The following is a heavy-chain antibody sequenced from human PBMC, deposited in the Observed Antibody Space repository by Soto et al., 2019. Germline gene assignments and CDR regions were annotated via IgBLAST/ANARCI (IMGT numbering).Heavy chain of an antibody. J-gene: IGHJ6*02. V-gene: IGHV4-39*01. CDR3: ARRSLYDYYYYGMDV. D-gene: IGHD2-2*02. CDR1: GGSICSSSYY. CDR2: IYYSGST. Sequence: SETLSLTCTVSGGSICSSSYYWGWIRQPPGKGLEWIGSIYYSGSTYYNPSLKSRVTISVDTSKNQFSLKLSSVTAADTAVYYCARRSLYDYYYYGMDVWGQGTTVTVSS.